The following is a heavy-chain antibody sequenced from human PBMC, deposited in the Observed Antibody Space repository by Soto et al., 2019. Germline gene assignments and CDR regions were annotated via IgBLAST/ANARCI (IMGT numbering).Heavy chain of an antibody. V-gene: IGHV4-59*12. Sequence: SETLSLTCTVSGGSISNYYWSWIRQPPGKGLEWIGYMYYSGTKYNPSLTSRVTMSEDTSKNQFSLKLSSVTAADTAVYYCARVAEEGACSGGSCYFDYWGQGTLVTVSS. CDR3: ARVAEEGACSGGSCYFDY. CDR1: GGSISNYY. D-gene: IGHD2-15*01. CDR2: MYYSGT. J-gene: IGHJ4*02.